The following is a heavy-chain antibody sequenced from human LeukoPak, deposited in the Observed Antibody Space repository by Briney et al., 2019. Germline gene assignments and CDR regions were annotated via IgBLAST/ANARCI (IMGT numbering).Heavy chain of an antibody. Sequence: SETLSLTCTVSGGSISSSSYYWGWIRQPPGKGLAWIGSIYYSGSTYYNPSLKSRVTISVDTSKNQFSLKLSSVTAADTAVYYCARVMITFGGVIVGHYYYYYMDVWGKGTKVTVSS. D-gene: IGHD3-16*02. CDR3: ARVMITFGGVIVGHYYYYYMDV. CDR1: GGSISSSSYY. J-gene: IGHJ6*03. CDR2: IYYSGST. V-gene: IGHV4-39*01.